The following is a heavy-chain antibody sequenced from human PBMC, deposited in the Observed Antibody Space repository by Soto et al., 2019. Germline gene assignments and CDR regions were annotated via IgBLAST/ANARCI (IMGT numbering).Heavy chain of an antibody. V-gene: IGHV3-7*03. Sequence: GGSLRLSCAASGFTFSDYWMSWVRQAPGKGLEWVANIKEDGSAKHYVDSVKGRFTISRDNAKNSLYLQMNSLRAEDTALYYCARYSGSVAAIPRGEGTLVTVS. D-gene: IGHD1-26*01. J-gene: IGHJ4*02. CDR1: GFTFSDYW. CDR2: IKEDGSAK. CDR3: ARYSGSVAAIP.